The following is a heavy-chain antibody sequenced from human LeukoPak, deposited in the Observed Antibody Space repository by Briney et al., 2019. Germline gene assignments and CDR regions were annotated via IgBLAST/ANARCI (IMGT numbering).Heavy chain of an antibody. CDR2: ISSSGHTI. Sequence: PGGSLRLSCAASGFTFSDSYMSWIRQAPGEGLDWLACISSSGHTIYYAESVRGRFTISRDNAKNSLYLQLNSLRPEDTAVYYGAQTGRNNYFDSWGQGTLVTVSS. CDR1: GFTFSDSY. CDR3: AQTGRNNYFDS. J-gene: IGHJ5*01. V-gene: IGHV3-11*01.